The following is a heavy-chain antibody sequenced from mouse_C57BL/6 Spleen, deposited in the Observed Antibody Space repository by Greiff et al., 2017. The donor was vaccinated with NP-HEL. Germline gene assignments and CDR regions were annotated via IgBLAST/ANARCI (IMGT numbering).Heavy chain of an antibody. D-gene: IGHD2-3*01. J-gene: IGHJ1*03. CDR2: IDPETGGT. CDR3: TRSLDGYYPWYFDV. CDR1: GYTFTDYE. Sequence: VQLQQSGAELVRPGASVTLSCKASGYTFTDYEMHWVKQTPVHGLEWIGAIDPETGGTAYNQKFKGKAILTADKSSSTAYMELRSLTSEDSAVYYCTRSLDGYYPWYFDVWGTGTTVTVSS. V-gene: IGHV1-15*01.